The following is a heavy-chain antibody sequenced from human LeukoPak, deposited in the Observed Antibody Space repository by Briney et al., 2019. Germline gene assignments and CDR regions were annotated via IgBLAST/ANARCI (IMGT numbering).Heavy chain of an antibody. CDR1: GYSFANYW. Sequence: GESLKISCKGSGYSFANYWIGWVRQMPGKGLEWMGIIYPGDSDTRYSPSFQGQVTISADKSISTAYLQWSSLKASDTAMYYCARHYYYDSSGSNTQSGYFDYWGQGTLVTVSS. J-gene: IGHJ4*02. V-gene: IGHV5-51*01. D-gene: IGHD3-22*01. CDR3: ARHYYYDSSGSNTQSGYFDY. CDR2: IYPGDSDT.